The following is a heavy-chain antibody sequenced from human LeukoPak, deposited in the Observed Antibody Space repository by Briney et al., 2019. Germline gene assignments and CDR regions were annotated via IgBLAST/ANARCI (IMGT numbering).Heavy chain of an antibody. CDR1: GFTFSSYG. Sequence: PGRSLRLSCAASGFTFSSYGMHWVRQAPGKGLEWVAVISYDGSIEYYADSVKGRFSISGDNSKNTLYLQMNSLRAEDTALYYCAEGISSGYFDYWGQGTLVTVSP. CDR3: AEGISSGYFDY. CDR2: ISYDGSIE. V-gene: IGHV3-30*18. D-gene: IGHD3-22*01. J-gene: IGHJ4*02.